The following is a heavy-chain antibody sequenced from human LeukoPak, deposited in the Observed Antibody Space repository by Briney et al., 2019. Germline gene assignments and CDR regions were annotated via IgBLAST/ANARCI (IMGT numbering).Heavy chain of an antibody. J-gene: IGHJ4*02. V-gene: IGHV3-23*01. Sequence: GGSLRLSCAASGFTFSTYAMNWVRQAPGKGLEWVSVISGSGGSTYYADSVKGRFTISRDNSKNTLYLQMNSLRAEDTAVYYCAKTYYFGRNYYDSSGYYFDYWGQGTLVTVSS. CDR1: GFTFSTYA. CDR2: ISGSGGST. D-gene: IGHD3-22*01. CDR3: AKTYYFGRNYYDSSGYYFDY.